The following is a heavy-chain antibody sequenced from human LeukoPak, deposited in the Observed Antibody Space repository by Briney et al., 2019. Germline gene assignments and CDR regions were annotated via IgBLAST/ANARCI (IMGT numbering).Heavy chain of an antibody. CDR1: GFTFDDYA. D-gene: IGHD1-26*01. CDR3: AKVAPLYSGPYYFDY. Sequence: GGSLRLSCAASGFTFDDYAMHWVRQAPGKGLEWVSGISWNSGSIDYADSVKGRFTISRDNAKNSLYLQMNSLRAEDTALYYCAKVAPLYSGPYYFDYWGQGTLVTVSS. V-gene: IGHV3-9*01. CDR2: ISWNSGSI. J-gene: IGHJ4*02.